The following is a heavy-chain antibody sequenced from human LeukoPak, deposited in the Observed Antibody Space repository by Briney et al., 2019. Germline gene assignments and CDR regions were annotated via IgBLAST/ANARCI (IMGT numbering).Heavy chain of an antibody. J-gene: IGHJ4*02. CDR1: GFTFSDYY. CDR2: ISSSGSTI. Sequence: PGGSLRLSCEASGFTFSDYYMSWIRQAPGKGLEWVSYISSSGSTIYYADSVKGRFTISRDNAKNSLYLQMNSLRAEDTAVYYCASDGYYYDSSGYSLDHGAEGTLVTVSS. CDR3: ASDGYYYDSSGYSLDH. D-gene: IGHD3-22*01. V-gene: IGHV3-11*01.